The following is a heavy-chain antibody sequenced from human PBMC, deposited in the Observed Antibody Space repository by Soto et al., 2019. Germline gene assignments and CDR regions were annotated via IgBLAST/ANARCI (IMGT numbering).Heavy chain of an antibody. V-gene: IGHV4-31*03. CDR1: GGSISSGGYY. D-gene: IGHD4-17*01. CDR2: IHYSGST. Sequence: QVQLQESGPGLVKPSQTLSLTCTVSGGSISSGGYYWSWIRQHPGKGLEWIGHIHYSGSTYYNPSLKGRVAITEHTSKNQFSLRLGSVTAADTAVYYCASHDYGDLAFAFWGQGTLVTVSS. CDR3: ASHDYGDLAFAF. J-gene: IGHJ4*02.